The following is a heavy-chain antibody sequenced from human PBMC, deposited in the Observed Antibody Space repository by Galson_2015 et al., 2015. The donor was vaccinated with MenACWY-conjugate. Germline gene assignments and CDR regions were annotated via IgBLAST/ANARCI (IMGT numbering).Heavy chain of an antibody. CDR3: TRDWGRSFEY. D-gene: IGHD3-16*01. Sequence: SLRLSCAASGFTFSSYWMTWVRQAPGKGLEGVAYIKEDGSKKLYVDSVKGRFTGSRDNAENSLYLQMSSLRAEDTAVYYCTRDWGRSFEYWGQGTLVTVSS. CDR1: GFTFSSYW. CDR2: IKEDGSKK. V-gene: IGHV3-7*03. J-gene: IGHJ4*02.